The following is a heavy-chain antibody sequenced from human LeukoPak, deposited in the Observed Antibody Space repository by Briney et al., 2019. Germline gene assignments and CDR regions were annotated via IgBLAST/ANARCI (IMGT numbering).Heavy chain of an antibody. CDR1: GGSFNDYY. J-gene: IGHJ4*02. V-gene: IGHV4-34*01. Sequence: SETLSLTCAVYGGSFNDYYWSWIRQPPGKGLEWIGEINHSGSTNHNPSLKSRVTISVDTSKNQFSLKLSSVTAADTAVYYCARELVDSTKQFDYWGQGTLVTVSS. CDR3: ARELVDSTKQFDY. CDR2: INHSGST. D-gene: IGHD1/OR15-1a*01.